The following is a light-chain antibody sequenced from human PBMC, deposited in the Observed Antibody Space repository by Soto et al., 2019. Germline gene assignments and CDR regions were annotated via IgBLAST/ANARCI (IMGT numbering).Light chain of an antibody. CDR2: EDN. V-gene: IGLV2-23*02. Sequence: LTQPASVSGSPGQSITISCTGTSSDVGTYNLVSWYQQHPGKAPKLLISEDNKRPSGVSNRFSGSKSGNTASLSISGLQAEDEADYYCCSYATVNTFVFGTGTKVTVL. CDR3: CSYATVNTFV. J-gene: IGLJ1*01. CDR1: SSDVGTYNL.